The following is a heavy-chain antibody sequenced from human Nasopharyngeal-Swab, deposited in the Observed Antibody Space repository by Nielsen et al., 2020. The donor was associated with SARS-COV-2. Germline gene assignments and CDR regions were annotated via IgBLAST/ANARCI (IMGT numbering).Heavy chain of an antibody. CDR1: GFTFSSYW. CDR3: ARDLQSDY. V-gene: IGHV3-74*01. J-gene: IGHJ4*02. Sequence: GSLRLSCAASGFTFSSYWMHWVRQAPGKGPVWVSRINSDGSSTSYADSVKGRFTISRDNAKNTLYLQMNSLRAEDTAVYYCARDLQSDYWGQGTLVTVSS. CDR2: INSDGSST.